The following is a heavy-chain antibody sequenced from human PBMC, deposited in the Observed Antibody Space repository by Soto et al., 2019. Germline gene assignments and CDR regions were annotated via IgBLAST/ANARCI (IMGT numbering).Heavy chain of an antibody. J-gene: IGHJ4*02. Sequence: GASVKVSCKASGYTFTSYYMHWVRQAPGQGLEWMGIINPSGGSTSYAQKFQGRVTISRDNAKNFLYLQMNYLRVEDTAVYYCAGDDWGPAHFRGQGTLVTVSS. D-gene: IGHD2-2*01. V-gene: IGHV1-46*01. CDR1: GYTFTSYY. CDR3: AGDDWGPAHF. CDR2: INPSGGST.